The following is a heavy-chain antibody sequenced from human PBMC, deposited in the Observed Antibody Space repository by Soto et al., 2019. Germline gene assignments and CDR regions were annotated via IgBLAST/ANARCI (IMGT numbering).Heavy chain of an antibody. D-gene: IGHD3-10*01. V-gene: IGHV3-23*01. J-gene: IGHJ4*01. CDR3: AKDLETYYYGSGSSYYFDF. Sequence: GGSLRLSCAASGFTFSSYAMSWVRQAPGKGLEWVSAISGSGGSTYYADSLKGRFTISRDNSKNTLYLQMNSLRAEDTAVYYCAKDLETYYYGSGSSYYFDFWGQGTLVTVSS. CDR1: GFTFSSYA. CDR2: ISGSGGST.